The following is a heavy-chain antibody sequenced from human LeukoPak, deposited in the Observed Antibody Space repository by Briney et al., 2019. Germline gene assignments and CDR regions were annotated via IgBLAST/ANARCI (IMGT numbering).Heavy chain of an antibody. CDR1: GYTFTAYY. CDR3: ARDLRGIAAHDAFDI. J-gene: IGHJ3*02. V-gene: IGHV1-2*06. D-gene: IGHD6-13*01. CDR2: INPNSGGT. Sequence: GASVKVSCKDSGYTFTAYYMHWVRQAPGQGLEWMGRINPNSGGTNYAQKFQDRVTMTRDTSISTGYMELSRLGSDDTAVYYCARDLRGIAAHDAFDIWGQGTMVAVSS.